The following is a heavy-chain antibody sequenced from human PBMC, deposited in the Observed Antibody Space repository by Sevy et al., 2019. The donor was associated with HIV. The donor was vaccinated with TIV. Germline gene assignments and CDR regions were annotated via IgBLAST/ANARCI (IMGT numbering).Heavy chain of an antibody. CDR2: VYPKSRGT. Sequence: GSVKVSCKASGYTFTGDYLHWVRQAPRQGLERMGRVYPKSRGTNYPQKLQGRVTMSRDTSISTAYMELSRLRSDDTAVYYCVRDAGGGTTNSGMDVWGQGTTVPVSS. CDR1: GYTFTGDY. CDR3: VRDAGGGTTNSGMDV. J-gene: IGHJ6*02. V-gene: IGHV1-2*06. D-gene: IGHD1-7*01.